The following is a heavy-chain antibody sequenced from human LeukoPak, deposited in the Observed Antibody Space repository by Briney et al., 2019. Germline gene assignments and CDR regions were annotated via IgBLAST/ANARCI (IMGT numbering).Heavy chain of an antibody. D-gene: IGHD1-26*01. J-gene: IGHJ4*02. V-gene: IGHV5-51*01. CDR1: GYSFTTYW. CDR2: IYPGDSDT. CDR3: ARALVGAATLSY. Sequence: GESLRISCKGSGYSFTTYWIAWVRQMPGKGLEWMGVIYPGDSDTRYSPSFQGQVTLSADKSISTAYLQWSSLKASDTAIYYCARALVGAATLSYWGQGTLVTVSS.